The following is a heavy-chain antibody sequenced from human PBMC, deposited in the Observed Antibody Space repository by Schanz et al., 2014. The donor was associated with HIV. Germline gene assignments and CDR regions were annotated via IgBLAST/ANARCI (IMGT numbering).Heavy chain of an antibody. CDR3: GRVTISRDNAKNTLYLQMNSLRAEDTAVYYCARRDYGDYYYYYGMDV. CDR1: GFSFSSYW. Sequence: VQLVESGGGLVQPGGSLRLSCAASGFSFSSYWMYWVRQAPGKGLVWVSRINNDGSSTSYADSVKGRFTISRDNARTDPTHTKKNGSTTRYAASVKGRVTISRDNAKNTLYLQMNSLRAEDTAVYYCARRDYGDYYYYYGMDVWGQGTTVTVSS. D-gene: IGHD1-26*01. CDR2: INNDGSST. J-gene: IGHJ6*02. V-gene: IGHV3-74*01.